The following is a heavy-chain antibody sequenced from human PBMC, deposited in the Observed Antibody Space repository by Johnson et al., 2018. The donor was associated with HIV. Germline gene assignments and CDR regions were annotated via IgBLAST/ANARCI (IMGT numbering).Heavy chain of an antibody. CDR1: EFTFSAHD. V-gene: IGHV3-30*03. CDR3: ALSGGAAAYDAFEI. J-gene: IGHJ3*02. CDR2: ISYDGSNK. D-gene: IGHD6-13*01. Sequence: QLVESGGGLVQPGGSLRLSCAASEFTFSAHDMHWVRQAPGKGLDWVAVISYDGSNKDYADSVKGRFTISRDNSKNTLYLQMNRLRAEDTAVYYCALSGGAAAYDAFEIWGQGTMVTVSS.